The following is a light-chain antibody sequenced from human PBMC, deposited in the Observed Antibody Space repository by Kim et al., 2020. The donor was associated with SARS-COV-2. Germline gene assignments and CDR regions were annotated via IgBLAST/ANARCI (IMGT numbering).Light chain of an antibody. Sequence: LSASVGDRVTITCRASQSISSWLAWYQQKPGKAPKLLIYKASSLESGVPSRFSGSGSGTEFTLTISSLQPDDFATYYCQQYNSGPTFGQGTKLEI. CDR3: QQYNSGPT. CDR1: QSISSW. V-gene: IGKV1-5*03. CDR2: KAS. J-gene: IGKJ2*01.